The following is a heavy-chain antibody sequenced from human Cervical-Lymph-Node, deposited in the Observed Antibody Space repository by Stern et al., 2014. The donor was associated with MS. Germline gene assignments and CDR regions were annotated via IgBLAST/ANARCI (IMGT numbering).Heavy chain of an antibody. CDR2: SKRNRGGT. V-gene: IGHV1-2*06. CDR1: GYTFTGTY. CDR3: ARSTRGLDV. Sequence: EQLVESGAEVKKPGASVKVSCKASGYTFTGTYIHWVRQAPGQGPEWMGRSKRNRGGTNYAQNFQGRVTMTRDTSITTAYMELTRLRSDDTAVYYCARSTRGLDVWGLGTTVTVSS. J-gene: IGHJ6*02.